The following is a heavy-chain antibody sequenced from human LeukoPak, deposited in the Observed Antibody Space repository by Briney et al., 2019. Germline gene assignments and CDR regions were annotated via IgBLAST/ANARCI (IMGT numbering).Heavy chain of an antibody. CDR1: GFTFNSYE. V-gene: IGHV3-64*01. CDR2: ISSNGGST. Sequence: GGSLRLSCAASGFTFNSYEMHWVRQAPGKGLEYVSTISSNGGSTYYANSVKGRFTISRDNSKNTLYLQMNSLRAEDTAVYYCARGSYYYGSGSYPDAFDIWGQGTMVTVSS. CDR3: ARGSYYYGSGSYPDAFDI. D-gene: IGHD3-10*01. J-gene: IGHJ3*02.